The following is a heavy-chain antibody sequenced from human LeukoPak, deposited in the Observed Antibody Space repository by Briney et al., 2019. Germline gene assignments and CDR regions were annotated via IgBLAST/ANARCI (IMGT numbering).Heavy chain of an antibody. CDR2: ISYDGSNK. D-gene: IGHD3-10*01. CDR3: AKWGISYYGSGSYYGFDY. V-gene: IGHV3-30*18. CDR1: GFTFSSYG. J-gene: IGHJ4*02. Sequence: GRSLRLSCAASGFTFSSYGMHWVRQAPGKGLEWVAVISYDGSNKYYADSVKGRFTISRDNSKNTLYLQMNSLRAEGTAVYYCAKWGISYYGSGSYYGFDYWGQGTLVTVSS.